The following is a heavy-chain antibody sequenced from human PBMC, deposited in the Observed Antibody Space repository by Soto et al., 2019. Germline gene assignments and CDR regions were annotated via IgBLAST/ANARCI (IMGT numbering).Heavy chain of an antibody. D-gene: IGHD3-10*01. CDR2: ISGSGGST. J-gene: IGHJ5*02. V-gene: IGHV3-23*01. CDR1: GFTFSSYA. CDR3: AKDQGVRGVITYWFDP. Sequence: GGSLRLSCAASGFTFSSYAMSWVRQAPGKGLEWVSAISGSGGSTYYAESVKGRFTISRDNSKNTLYLQMNSLRAEDTAVYYCAKDQGVRGVITYWFDPWGQGTLVTVSS.